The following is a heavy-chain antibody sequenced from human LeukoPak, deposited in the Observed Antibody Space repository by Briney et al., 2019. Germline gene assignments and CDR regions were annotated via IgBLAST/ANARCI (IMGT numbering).Heavy chain of an antibody. CDR1: GGSISSYY. J-gene: IGHJ3*02. V-gene: IGHV4-59*01. CDR2: IYYSGST. CDR3: ARGLTEFGGGDDAFYI. Sequence: KPSETLSLTCTVSGGSISSYYWSWFRQPPGKGLEWIGYIYYSGSTNYNPSLHNRITISVDTSRTRVSLQLTSVPAAVSAFYYCARGLTEFGGGDDAFYIWGQGTMDTVAS. D-gene: IGHD3-10*01.